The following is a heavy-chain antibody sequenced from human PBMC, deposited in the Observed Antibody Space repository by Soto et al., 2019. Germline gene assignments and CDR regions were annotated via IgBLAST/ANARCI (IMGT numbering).Heavy chain of an antibody. CDR3: ARRNYGSGSGTYFFDY. V-gene: IGHV3-23*01. Sequence: GGSLRLSCGASGFTFSSHVMAWVRQAPGKGLEWVSSITEAGGSAYYADSVKGRFIFSRDNSKNTMYLQMNSLRAEDTAVYFCARRNYGSGSGTYFFDYWGQGALVTVSS. D-gene: IGHD3-10*01. J-gene: IGHJ4*02. CDR1: GFTFSSHV. CDR2: ITEAGGSA.